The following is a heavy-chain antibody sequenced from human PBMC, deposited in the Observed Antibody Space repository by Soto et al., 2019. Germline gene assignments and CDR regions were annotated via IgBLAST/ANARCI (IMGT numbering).Heavy chain of an antibody. J-gene: IGHJ6*02. CDR1: GGSISSGGYY. CDR2: IYYSGST. CDR3: AREVLEWLPGNYYYYGMDV. Sequence: SETLSLTCTVSGGSISSGGYYWSWIRQHPGKGLEWIGYIYYSGSTYYNPSLKSRVTISVDTSKNQFSLKLSSVTAADTAVYYCAREVLEWLPGNYYYYGMDVWGQGTTVTVSS. V-gene: IGHV4-31*03. D-gene: IGHD3-3*01.